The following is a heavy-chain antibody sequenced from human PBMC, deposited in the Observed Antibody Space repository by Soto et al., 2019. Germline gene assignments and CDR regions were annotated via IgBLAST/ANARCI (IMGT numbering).Heavy chain of an antibody. CDR2: IFPGDSDT. J-gene: IGHJ4*01. CDR1: GYIFANDW. CDR3: ARRVAAHPYFDF. Sequence: GESLKISCKGSGYIFANDWIAWVRQMPGKGLEWMGIIFPGDSDTRYSPSFQGQVTISADKSINTAYLQWSSLKASDTAVYYCARRVAAHPYFDFWGHGALVTVSS. V-gene: IGHV5-51*01. D-gene: IGHD6-6*01.